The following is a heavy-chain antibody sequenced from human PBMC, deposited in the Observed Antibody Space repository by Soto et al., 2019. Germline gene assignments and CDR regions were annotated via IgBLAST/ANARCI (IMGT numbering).Heavy chain of an antibody. CDR3: ARGLGGNYDSRLDY. J-gene: IGHJ4*02. D-gene: IGHD4-4*01. CDR1: GGSFSGYY. Sequence: SETLSLTCAVYGGSFSGYYWSWIRQPPGKGLEWIGEINHSGSTNYNPSLKSRVTISVDTSKNQFSLKLSSVTAADTAVYYCARGLGGNYDSRLDYWGQGTLVTVSS. CDR2: INHSGST. V-gene: IGHV4-34*01.